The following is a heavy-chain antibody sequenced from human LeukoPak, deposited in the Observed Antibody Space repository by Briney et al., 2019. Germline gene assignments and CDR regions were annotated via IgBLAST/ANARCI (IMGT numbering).Heavy chain of an antibody. CDR2: ISYDESNK. CDR1: GFTFSSYG. CDR3: AKDRAVRGVIEVDY. Sequence: GRSLRLSCAASGFTFSSYGMHWVRQAPGKGLEWVAVISYDESNKYYADSVKGRFTISRDNSKNTLYLQINSLRAEDTAVYYCAKDRAVRGVIEVDYWGQGTLVTVSS. V-gene: IGHV3-30*18. J-gene: IGHJ4*02. D-gene: IGHD3-10*01.